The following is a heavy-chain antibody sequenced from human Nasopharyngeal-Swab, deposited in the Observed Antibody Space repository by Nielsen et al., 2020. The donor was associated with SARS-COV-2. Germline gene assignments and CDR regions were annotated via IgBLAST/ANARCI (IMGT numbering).Heavy chain of an antibody. Sequence: GESLKISCAASGFTFSSYSMNWVRQAPGKGLEWVSYISSSSSTIYYADSVKGRFTISRDNAKNSLYLQMNSLRAEDTALYYCAKIDYDWHYWGQGTLVTVSS. CDR2: ISSSSSTI. J-gene: IGHJ4*02. V-gene: IGHV3-48*01. CDR3: AKIDYDWHY. CDR1: GFTFSSYS. D-gene: IGHD4-17*01.